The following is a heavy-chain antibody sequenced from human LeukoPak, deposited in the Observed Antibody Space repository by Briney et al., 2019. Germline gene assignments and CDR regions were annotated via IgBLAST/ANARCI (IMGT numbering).Heavy chain of an antibody. CDR2: IYYSGST. CDR1: SGSIRSYF. CDR3: ARGAAAGNFDY. J-gene: IGHJ4*02. Sequence: SETLSLTCTVSSGSIRSYFWSWIRQPAGKGLEWIGRIYYSGSTNYNPSLKSRITMSVDTSKSQFSLKLSSVTAADTAVYYCARGAAAGNFDYWGRGTLVTVSS. D-gene: IGHD6-13*01. V-gene: IGHV4-4*07.